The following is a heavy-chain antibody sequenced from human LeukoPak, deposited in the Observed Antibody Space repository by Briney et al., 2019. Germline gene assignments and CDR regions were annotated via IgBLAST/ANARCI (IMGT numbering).Heavy chain of an antibody. D-gene: IGHD1-26*01. Sequence: GGSLRLSCAASGFTVSSNYMSWVRQAPGKGLEWVSVIYSGGSTYYADSVKGRFTISRDNSKNTLYLQMNSLRAEDTAVYYCARGTEYGYFGSYYANFPYWGQGTLVTVSS. CDR3: ARGTEYGYFGSYYANFPY. V-gene: IGHV3-66*01. CDR1: GFTVSSNY. CDR2: IYSGGST. J-gene: IGHJ4*02.